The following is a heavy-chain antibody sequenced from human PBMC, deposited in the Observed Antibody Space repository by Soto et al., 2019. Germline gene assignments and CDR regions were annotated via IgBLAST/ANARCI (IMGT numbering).Heavy chain of an antibody. CDR1: GYTFTSYD. J-gene: IGHJ5*02. Sequence: ASVKVSCKASGYTFTSYDINWVRQATGQGLEWMGWMNPNSGNTGYAQKSQGRVTMTRNTSISTAYMELSSLRSEDTAVYYCASAHYYGSGSYPWWFDTWGQGTLVTVSS. D-gene: IGHD3-10*01. CDR3: ASAHYYGSGSYPWWFDT. V-gene: IGHV1-8*01. CDR2: MNPNSGNT.